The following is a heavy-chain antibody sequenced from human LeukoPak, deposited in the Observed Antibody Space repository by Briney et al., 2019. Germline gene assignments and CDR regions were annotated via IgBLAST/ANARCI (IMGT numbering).Heavy chain of an antibody. V-gene: IGHV3-53*01. CDR3: ARDRSPSSGAFDI. CDR2: IYSGGST. CDR1: GFTFSSYG. Sequence: GGSLRLSCAASGFTFSSYGMSWVRQAPGKGLERVSVIYSGGSTYYADSVKGRFTISRDNSKNTLYLQMNSLRAEDTAVYYCARDRSPSSGAFDIWGQGTMVTVSS. D-gene: IGHD3-3*01. J-gene: IGHJ3*02.